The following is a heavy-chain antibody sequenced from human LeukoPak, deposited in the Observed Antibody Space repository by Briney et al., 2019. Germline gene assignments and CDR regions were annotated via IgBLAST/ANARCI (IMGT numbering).Heavy chain of an antibody. CDR1: GYTFNSYD. V-gene: IGHV1-18*01. CDR3: ARVLRYDFWSAYYFDY. CDR2: ISTYNGNT. D-gene: IGHD3-3*01. J-gene: IGHJ4*02. Sequence: ASVKVSCKASGYTFNSYDIRWVRQAPGQGLEWMAWISTYNGNTNYALKVQGRATMTTDTSTSTAYMELRSLRSDDTAVYYCARVLRYDFWSAYYFDYWGQGTLVTVSS.